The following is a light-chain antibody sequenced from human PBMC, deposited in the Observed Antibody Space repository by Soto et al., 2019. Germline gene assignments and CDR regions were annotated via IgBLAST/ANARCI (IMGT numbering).Light chain of an antibody. CDR2: EVS. Sequence: QSALTQPPSASGSPGQSVTISCTGTSSDVGGYNYVSWYQQHPGKAPKLMIYEVSKRPSGVPDRFSGSKSGNTASLTVSGLQADDEADYYCSSYAGSNNFRVFGTGTKLTVL. V-gene: IGLV2-8*01. CDR1: SSDVGGYNY. CDR3: SSYAGSNNFRV. J-gene: IGLJ1*01.